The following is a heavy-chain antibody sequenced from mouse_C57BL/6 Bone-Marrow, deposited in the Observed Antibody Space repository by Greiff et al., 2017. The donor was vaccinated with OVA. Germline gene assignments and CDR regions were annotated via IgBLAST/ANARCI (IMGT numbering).Heavy chain of an antibody. Sequence: QVQLQQSGTDLVKPGASVKLSCKASGYTFTSYWMHWVQQRPGQGLEWIGNINPSNGGTNYNEKFTSKATLTVDKSSSTAYMQLSSLTSEDSAVYYCASALNWVWFAYWGKGTLVTVSA. CDR2: INPSNGGT. D-gene: IGHD4-1*01. CDR1: GYTFTSYW. V-gene: IGHV1-53*01. J-gene: IGHJ3*01. CDR3: ASALNWVWFAY.